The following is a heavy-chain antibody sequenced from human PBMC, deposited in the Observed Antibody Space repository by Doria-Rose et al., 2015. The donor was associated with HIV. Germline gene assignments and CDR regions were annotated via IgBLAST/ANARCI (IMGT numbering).Heavy chain of an antibody. D-gene: IGHD6-19*01. V-gene: IGHV4-61*02. J-gene: IGHJ3*01. Sequence: GSISSGYYYWSWIRQPAGKGLEWIGRINTTGSTSYNSYLKSRATISLDTSKNEFSLKVRSVTAADTAVYFCARDIGYSSDWYVYGFDFWGQGTMVTVAS. CDR1: GSISSGYYY. CDR3: ARDIGYSSDWYVYGFDF. CDR2: INTTGST.